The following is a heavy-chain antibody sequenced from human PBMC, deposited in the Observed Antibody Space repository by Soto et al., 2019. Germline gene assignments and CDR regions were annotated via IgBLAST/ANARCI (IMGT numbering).Heavy chain of an antibody. Sequence: SETLSLTCAVYGGSFSGYYWSWIRQPPGKGLEWIGYIYYSGSTNYNPSLKSRVTISVDTSKNQFSLKLSSVTAADTAVYYCARGITGYYFDYWGQGTLVTVSS. V-gene: IGHV4-59*01. CDR3: ARGITGYYFDY. CDR1: GGSFSGYY. CDR2: IYYSGST. D-gene: IGHD3-16*01. J-gene: IGHJ4*02.